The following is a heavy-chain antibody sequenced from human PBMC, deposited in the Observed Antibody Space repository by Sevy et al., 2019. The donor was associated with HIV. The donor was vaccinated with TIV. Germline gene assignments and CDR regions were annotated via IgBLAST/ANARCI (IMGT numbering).Heavy chain of an antibody. Sequence: SETLSLTCTVSGGSITSLYWNWIRQPPGKGLEWLAIIYNNGNINYNPSLKSRVTLSLDTSKNQFSLRLSSVTAADTAMYYCAGENAWGRGYSWGQGTLVTVSS. CDR1: GGSITSLY. V-gene: IGHV4-59*08. CDR2: IYNNGNI. D-gene: IGHD1-26*01. J-gene: IGHJ5*01. CDR3: AGENAWGRGYS.